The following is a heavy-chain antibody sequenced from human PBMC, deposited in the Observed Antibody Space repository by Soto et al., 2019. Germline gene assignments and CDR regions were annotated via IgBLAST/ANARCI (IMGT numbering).Heavy chain of an antibody. Sequence: EVQLLESGGGLVQPGGSLRLSCAASGFTFSSYAMSWVRQAPGKGLEWVSAISGSGGSTYYADSVKGRFTISRDNSKNTLYLQMHSLRAEDTAVYYCAKDKYISGWYRPFDYWGQGTLVTVSS. CDR1: GFTFSSYA. V-gene: IGHV3-23*01. CDR2: ISGSGGST. D-gene: IGHD6-19*01. CDR3: AKDKYISGWYRPFDY. J-gene: IGHJ4*02.